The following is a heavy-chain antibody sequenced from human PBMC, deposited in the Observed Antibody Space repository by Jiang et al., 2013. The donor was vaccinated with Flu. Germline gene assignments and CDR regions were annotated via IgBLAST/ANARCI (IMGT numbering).Heavy chain of an antibody. CDR1: GFTLTSYA. D-gene: IGHD4-23*01. Sequence: LVQPGGSLRLSCAASGFTLTSYAMNWVRQAPGKGLEWVSAISGSGGTTYYADSVKGRFTISRDNSKNTLYLQMNSLRAEDTALYYCAKDLYTVVRTLDYWGQGTLVTVSS. J-gene: IGHJ4*02. CDR2: ISGSGGTT. V-gene: IGHV3-23*01. CDR3: AKDLYTVVRTLDY.